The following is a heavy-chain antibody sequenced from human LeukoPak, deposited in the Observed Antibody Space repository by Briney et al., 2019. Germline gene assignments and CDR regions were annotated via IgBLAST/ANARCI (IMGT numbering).Heavy chain of an antibody. CDR1: DESFSSHY. CDR3: ARDLVTVTKGFDI. V-gene: IGHV4-59*11. J-gene: IGHJ3*02. D-gene: IGHD4-17*01. Sequence: PSETLSLTCAVSDESFSSHYWTWIRQPPGKGLEWIGYISYIGSTNYNPSLKSRVTISIDTSKNQFSLRLSSVTAADTAVYYCARDLVTVTKGFDIWGQGTMVSVSS. CDR2: ISYIGST.